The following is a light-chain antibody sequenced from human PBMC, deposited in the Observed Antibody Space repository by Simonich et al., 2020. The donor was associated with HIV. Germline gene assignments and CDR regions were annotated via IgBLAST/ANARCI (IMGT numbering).Light chain of an antibody. CDR3: QQYKDLILT. V-gene: IGKV3-15*01. Sequence: DIVMTQSPANLSVSPGERATLSCRASQSVSSNLTWYQQKPGQAPRLLIYGASTRATGIPARFSGSGSDTEFILTISSMQSEDFAVYFCQQYKDLILTFGGGTKVDIK. CDR2: GAS. CDR1: QSVSSN. J-gene: IGKJ4*01.